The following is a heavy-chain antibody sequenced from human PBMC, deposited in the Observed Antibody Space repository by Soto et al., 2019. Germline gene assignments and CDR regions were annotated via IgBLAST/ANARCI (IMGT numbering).Heavy chain of an antibody. CDR1: GFTFSSYA. V-gene: IGHV3-23*01. CDR2: ISGSGGST. D-gene: IGHD3-16*01. J-gene: IGHJ4*02. CDR3: SSLVSRRQFYV. Sequence: GGSLRLSCAASGFTFSSYAMSWVRQAPGKGLEWVSAISGSGGSTYYADSVKGRFTISRDNSKNTLYLQMNSLRAEDTAVYYCSSLVSRRQFYVWGRGTLVPVSS.